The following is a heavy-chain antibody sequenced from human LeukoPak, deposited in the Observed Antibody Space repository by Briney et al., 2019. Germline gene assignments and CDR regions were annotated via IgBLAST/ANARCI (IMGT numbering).Heavy chain of an antibody. J-gene: IGHJ4*02. CDR2: IKQDGSEK. V-gene: IGHV3-7*01. CDR3: ARESFGDYYFDY. D-gene: IGHD4-17*01. CDR1: GFTFSSYW. Sequence: GRSLRLSCAASGFTFSSYWMSWVRQAPGKGLEWVANIKQDGSEKYYVDSVKGRFTVSRDNSKNTLYLQMNSLRVEDTAVYSCARESFGDYYFDYWGQGTLVTVSS.